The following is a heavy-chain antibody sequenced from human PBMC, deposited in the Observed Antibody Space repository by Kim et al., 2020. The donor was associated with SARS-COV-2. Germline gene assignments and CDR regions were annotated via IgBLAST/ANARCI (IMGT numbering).Heavy chain of an antibody. CDR3: SLPFYYGSGSYYSFDY. D-gene: IGHD3-10*01. Sequence: ASVKVSCKASGYTFTSYAMHWVRQAPGQRLEWMGWINAGNGNTKYSQKFQGRVTITRDTSASTAYMELSSLRSEDTAVYYCSLPFYYGSGSYYSFDYWGQGTLVTVSS. CDR2: INAGNGNT. CDR1: GYTFTSYA. V-gene: IGHV1-3*01. J-gene: IGHJ4*02.